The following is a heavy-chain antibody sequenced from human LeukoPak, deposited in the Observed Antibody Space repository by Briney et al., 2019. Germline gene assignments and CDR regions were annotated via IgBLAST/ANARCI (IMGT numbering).Heavy chain of an antibody. CDR1: GGTFSSYA. CDR2: IIPIFGTA. Sequence: ASVKVSCKASGGTFSSYAISWVRQAPGQGLEWMGGIIPIFGTANYAQKFQGRVTITTDESTSTAYMELSSLRSEDTAVYYCARVDFWSGYGNWFDPWGQGTLVTVSS. CDR3: ARVDFWSGYGNWFDP. D-gene: IGHD3-3*01. V-gene: IGHV1-69*05. J-gene: IGHJ5*02.